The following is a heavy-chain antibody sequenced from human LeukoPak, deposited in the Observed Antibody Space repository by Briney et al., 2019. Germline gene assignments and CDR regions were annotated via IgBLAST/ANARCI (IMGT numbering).Heavy chain of an antibody. CDR3: ARTYSSGWYGRYYFDY. CDR1: GGSISSYY. V-gene: IGHV4-59*01. J-gene: IGHJ4*02. Sequence: SETLSLTCTVSGGSISSYYWSWIRQPPGKGLEWIGYIYYSGSTNYNPSLKSRVTISVDTSKNQFSLKLSSVTAADTAVYYCARTYSSGWYGRYYFDYWGQGTLVTVSS. D-gene: IGHD6-19*01. CDR2: IYYSGST.